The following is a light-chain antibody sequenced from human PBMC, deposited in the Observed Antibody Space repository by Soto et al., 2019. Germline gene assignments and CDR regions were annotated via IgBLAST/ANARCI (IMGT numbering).Light chain of an antibody. J-gene: IGKJ5*01. CDR3: QQRSNWAIT. CDR2: DAS. CDR1: QSISSY. Sequence: ESVLTQSPATLSLSPGERATLSCRASQSISSYLAWYQQKPGQAPSLLIYDASNRATGIPARFSGSGSGTDFTLTISSLEPEDFAIYYCQQRSNWAITFGQGTRLEIK. V-gene: IGKV3-11*01.